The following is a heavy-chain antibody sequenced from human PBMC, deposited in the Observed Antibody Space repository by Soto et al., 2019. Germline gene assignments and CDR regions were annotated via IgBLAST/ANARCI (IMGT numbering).Heavy chain of an antibody. Sequence: EVQLLESGGGLVQPGGSLRLSCAASGFTFSSYAMSWFRQAPGKGLEWASSISVSGGSTYYEDSVKGRFTISRDNSKSTLFLHMNSLRDEATAVYYCAKAAGSDYYPVDYWGQGTLVTVSS. V-gene: IGHV3-23*01. CDR2: ISVSGGST. CDR1: GFTFSSYA. D-gene: IGHD3-22*01. J-gene: IGHJ4*02. CDR3: AKAAGSDYYPVDY.